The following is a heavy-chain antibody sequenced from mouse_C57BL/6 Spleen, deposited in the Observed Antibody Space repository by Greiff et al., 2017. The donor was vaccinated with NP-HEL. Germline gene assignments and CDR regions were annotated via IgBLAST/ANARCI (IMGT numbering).Heavy chain of an antibody. CDR3: ARSDSNYPGAY. Sequence: EVQLQQSGPELVKPGASVKISCKASGYTFTDYYMNWVKQSHGKSLEWIGDINPNNGGTSYNQKFKGKATLTVDKSSSTAYMELRSLTSEDSAVYYCARSDSNYPGAYWGQGTLVTVSA. V-gene: IGHV1-26*01. J-gene: IGHJ3*01. CDR1: GYTFTDYY. CDR2: INPNNGGT. D-gene: IGHD2-5*01.